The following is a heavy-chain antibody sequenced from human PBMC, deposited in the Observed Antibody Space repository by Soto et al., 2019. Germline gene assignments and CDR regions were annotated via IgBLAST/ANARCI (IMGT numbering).Heavy chain of an antibody. CDR3: AKGRRVGQMYFDI. V-gene: IGHV3-23*01. J-gene: IGHJ3*02. D-gene: IGHD1-26*01. Sequence: EVQLLESGGGSVQPGGSLRLSCAASGFMFSSYAMSWVRQAPGKGLEWVSDISAGGGNINYADSVKGRFAISRDKSKSTLYLQMNNLRAEDTALYYCAKGRRVGQMYFDIWGQGTMVTVSS. CDR2: ISAGGGNI. CDR1: GFMFSSYA.